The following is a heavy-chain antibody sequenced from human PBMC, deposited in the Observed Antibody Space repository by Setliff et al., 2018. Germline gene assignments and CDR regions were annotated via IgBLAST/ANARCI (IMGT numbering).Heavy chain of an antibody. Sequence: SETLSLTCAVYGGSFSGYYWSWIRQPPGRGLEWIGEINHSGSTNYNPSLKSRVTISVDTSKNQFSLKLSSVTAADTAVYYCAREQWLDPPGYYYMDVWAKGTTVTVSS. J-gene: IGHJ6*03. V-gene: IGHV4-34*01. CDR2: INHSGST. D-gene: IGHD6-19*01. CDR1: GGSFSGYY. CDR3: AREQWLDPPGYYYMDV.